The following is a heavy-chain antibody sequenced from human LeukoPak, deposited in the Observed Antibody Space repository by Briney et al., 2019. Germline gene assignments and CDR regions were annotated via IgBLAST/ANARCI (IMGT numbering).Heavy chain of an antibody. CDR3: ARAGRRQPPLYGMDV. CDR1: GYTFTSYG. CDR2: ISAYNGNT. J-gene: IGHJ6*02. D-gene: IGHD3-10*01. V-gene: IGHV1-18*01. Sequence: ASVKVSCKASGYTFTSYGISWVRQAPGQGLEWMGWISAYNGNTNYAQKLQGRVTMTTDTSTSTAYMELRSLRSDDTAVYYCARAGRRQPPLYGMDVWGQGTTVTVSS.